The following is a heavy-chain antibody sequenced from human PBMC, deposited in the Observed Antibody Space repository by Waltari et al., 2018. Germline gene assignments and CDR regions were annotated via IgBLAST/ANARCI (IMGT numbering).Heavy chain of an antibody. CDR3: ARERELEYLDY. CDR1: GGSISSHY. Sequence: QVQLQESGPGLVKPSETLSLTCTVSGGSISSHYWSWIRQPPGKGLEWIVYIYYSGSTNYNPSLKSRVTISVDTSKNQFSLKLSSVTAADTAVYYCARERELEYLDYWGQGTLVTVSS. CDR2: IYYSGST. V-gene: IGHV4-59*11. J-gene: IGHJ4*02. D-gene: IGHD1-26*01.